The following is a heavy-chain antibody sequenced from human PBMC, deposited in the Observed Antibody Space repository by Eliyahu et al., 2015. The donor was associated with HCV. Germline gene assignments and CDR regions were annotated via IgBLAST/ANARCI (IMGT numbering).Heavy chain of an antibody. J-gene: IGHJ4*02. CDR2: LKTDGSST. CDR3: TAYNWNRPTY. D-gene: IGHD1-20*01. V-gene: IGHV3-74*01. CDR1: GFTFSNYW. Sequence: EVQLVESGGGLVQPGGSLRLSCAASGFTFSNYWMXWVRQAPGKGLVWVARLKTDGSSTGYADSVKGRFTISRDNAKNTLYLQMDSLRAEDTAVYYCTAYNWNRPTYWGQGTLVTVSS.